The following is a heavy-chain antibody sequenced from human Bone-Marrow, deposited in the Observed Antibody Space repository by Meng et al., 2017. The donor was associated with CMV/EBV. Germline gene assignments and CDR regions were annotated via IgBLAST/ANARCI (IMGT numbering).Heavy chain of an antibody. J-gene: IGHJ3*02. CDR2: IYYSGGT. V-gene: IGHV4-39*07. D-gene: IGHD3-22*01. Sequence: GWIRQPPGKELEWIGSIYYSGGTYYDPSLKSRVTISVTTSKNQFSLKLSSVTAADTAVYYCARDLRDLFDYDSSGYYLGRHDAFDIWGQGTMVTVSS. CDR3: ARDLRDLFDYDSSGYYLGRHDAFDI.